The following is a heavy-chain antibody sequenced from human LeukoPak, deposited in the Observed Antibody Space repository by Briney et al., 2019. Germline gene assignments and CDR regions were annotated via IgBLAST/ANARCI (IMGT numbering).Heavy chain of an antibody. CDR2: MNPNSGNT. V-gene: IGHV1-8*01. J-gene: IGHJ5*02. CDR3: ARGSGYLGYNWFDP. Sequence: ASVKVSCEASGYTFTSYDINWVRQATGQGLEWMGWMNPNSGNTGYAQKFQGRVTMTRNTSISTAYMELSSLRSEDTAVYYCARGSGYLGYNWFDPWGQGTLVTVSS. CDR1: GYTFTSYD. D-gene: IGHD5-12*01.